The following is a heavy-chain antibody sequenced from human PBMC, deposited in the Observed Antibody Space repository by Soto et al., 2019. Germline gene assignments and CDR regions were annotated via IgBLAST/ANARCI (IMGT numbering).Heavy chain of an antibody. J-gene: IGHJ4*02. V-gene: IGHV3-15*01. CDR1: GFTFSNAW. D-gene: IGHD3-22*01. CDR2: IKSKTDGGTT. Sequence: GGSLRLSCAASGFTFSNAWMSWVRQAPGKGLEWVGRIKSKTDGGTTDYAAPVKGRFTISRDDSKNTLYLQMNSLKTEDTAVYYCTTDRPYYYDSSGSRHFDYWGQGTLVTVSS. CDR3: TTDRPYYYDSSGSRHFDY.